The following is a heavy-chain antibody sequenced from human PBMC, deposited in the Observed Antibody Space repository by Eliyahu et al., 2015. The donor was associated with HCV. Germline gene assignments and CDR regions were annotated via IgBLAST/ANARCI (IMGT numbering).Heavy chain of an antibody. CDR1: GDSISSYY. Sequence: QVQLQESGPGLVXASXTLSLNCTVSGDSISSYYWXWIRQPPGKGLEWIGYIYYSGTTNYNPSLKSRVTISIDTSKTQFSLKLTSVTAADTAVXYCARFTGYXINWAFDPWGQGTLVTVSS. J-gene: IGHJ5*02. CDR2: IYYSGTT. CDR3: ARFTGYXINWAFDP. D-gene: IGHD6-13*01. V-gene: IGHV4-59*01.